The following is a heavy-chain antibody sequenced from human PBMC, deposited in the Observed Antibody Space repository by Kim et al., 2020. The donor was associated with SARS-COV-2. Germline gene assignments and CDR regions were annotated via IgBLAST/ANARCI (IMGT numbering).Heavy chain of an antibody. D-gene: IGHD3-16*01. J-gene: IGHJ4*02. CDR3: ARGRGIYDYVWGSTGPDY. CDR2: INHSGST. Sequence: SETLSLTCAVYGGSFSGYYWSWIRQPPGKGLEWIGEINHSGSTNYNPSLKSRVTISVDTSKNQFSLKLSSVTAADTAVYYCARGRGIYDYVWGSTGPDYWGQGTLVTVS. CDR1: GGSFSGYY. V-gene: IGHV4-34*01.